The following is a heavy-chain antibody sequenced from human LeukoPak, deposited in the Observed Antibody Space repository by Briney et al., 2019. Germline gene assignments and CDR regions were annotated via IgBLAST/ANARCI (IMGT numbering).Heavy chain of an antibody. CDR3: ARGGGSYAFDY. J-gene: IGHJ4*02. V-gene: IGHV1-69*05. D-gene: IGHD1-26*01. CDR1: GYTFTGYY. CDR2: IIPIFGTA. Sequence: GASVKVSCKASGYTFTGYYMHWVRQAPGQGLEWMGGIIPIFGTANYAQKFQGRVTITTDESTSTAYMELSSLRSEDTAVYYCARGGGSYAFDYWGQGTLVTVSS.